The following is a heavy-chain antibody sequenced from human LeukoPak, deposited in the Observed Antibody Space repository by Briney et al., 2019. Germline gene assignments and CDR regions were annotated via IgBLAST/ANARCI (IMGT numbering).Heavy chain of an antibody. D-gene: IGHD5-18*01. CDR1: GGSLSGYY. J-gene: IGHJ5*02. CDR2: INHSGST. Sequence: TSETLSLTCAVYGGSLSGYYWSWIRRPPGKGLEWIGEINHSGSTNYNASLKSRVTISVDTSKKQLSLKLSSVTAADTAVYYCAPRGDIEHSYGFGKWFDPWGQGTLVTVSS. CDR3: APRGDIEHSYGFGKWFDP. V-gene: IGHV4-34*01.